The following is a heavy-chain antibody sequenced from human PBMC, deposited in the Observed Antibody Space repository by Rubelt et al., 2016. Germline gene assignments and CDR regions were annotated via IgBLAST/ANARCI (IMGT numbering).Heavy chain of an antibody. J-gene: IGHJ5*02. D-gene: IGHD3-3*01. CDR3: ATGGDFGVVIPNWFDP. CDR2: IIPIFGTA. CDR1: GGTFRSYA. Sequence: QVQLVQSGAEVKKPGSSVKVSCKASGGTFRSYAISWVRQAPGQGLEWMGGIIPIFGTATYAQKFQGRVTIIADESTSTSYMGLSSLRSEDTAVYYCATGGDFGVVIPNWFDPWGQGTLVTVSS. V-gene: IGHV1-69*01.